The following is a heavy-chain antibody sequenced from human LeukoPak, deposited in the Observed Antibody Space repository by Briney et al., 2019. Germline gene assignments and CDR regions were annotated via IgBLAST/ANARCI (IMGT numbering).Heavy chain of an antibody. Sequence: SVKVSCKASGYTFTGYYMHWVRQAPGQGLEWMGGIIPIFGTANYAQKFQGRVTITADESTSTAYMELSSLRSEDTAVYYCARGRYSGSSSWGQGTLVTVSS. CDR3: ARGRYSGSSS. J-gene: IGHJ5*02. CDR2: IIPIFGTA. V-gene: IGHV1-69*13. D-gene: IGHD1-26*01. CDR1: GYTFTGYY.